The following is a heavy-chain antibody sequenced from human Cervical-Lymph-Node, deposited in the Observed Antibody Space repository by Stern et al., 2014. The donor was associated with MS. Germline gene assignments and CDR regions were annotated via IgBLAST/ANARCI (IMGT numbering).Heavy chain of an antibody. CDR1: GGSIGRSSYY. CDR3: ARGAGVFDS. J-gene: IGHJ4*02. Sequence: QLQLQESGPGLVKPSETLSLTCTVSGGSIGRSSYYWGWIRQPPGKGLEWIGNIFYTGSTFYDPSLKSRVTLSVATSNNPFLRGLTSVTAADTAVYYCARGAGVFDSWGQGTLVTVSP. CDR2: IFYTGST. V-gene: IGHV4-39*02. D-gene: IGHD6-19*01.